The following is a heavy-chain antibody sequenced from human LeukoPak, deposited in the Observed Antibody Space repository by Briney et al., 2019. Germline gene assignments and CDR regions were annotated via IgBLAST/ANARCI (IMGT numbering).Heavy chain of an antibody. CDR3: AREPESVGGDSRDGYFDY. CDR1: GFTFSSYS. V-gene: IGHV3-21*01. CDR2: ISSSSSYI. J-gene: IGHJ4*02. D-gene: IGHD2-21*02. Sequence: GGSLRLSCAASGFTFSSYSMNWVRQAPGKGLEWVSSISSSSSYIYYADSVKGRFTISRDNAKNSLYLQMNSLRAEDTAVYYYAREPESVGGDSRDGYFDYWGQGTLVTVSS.